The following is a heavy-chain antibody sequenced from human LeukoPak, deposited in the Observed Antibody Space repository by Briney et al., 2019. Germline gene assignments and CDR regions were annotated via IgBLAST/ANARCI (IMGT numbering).Heavy chain of an antibody. CDR1: GYSFTSYW. CDR3: ARHFFGFYYDSTYDFLDY. D-gene: IGHD3-22*01. Sequence: GESLKISCKGSGYSFTSYWIGWVRQMPGKGLEWMGIIYPGDSDTRYSPSFQGQVTISADKSISTAYLQWSSLKASDTAMYYCARHFFGFYYDSTYDFLDYWGQGTLVTVSS. V-gene: IGHV5-51*01. J-gene: IGHJ4*02. CDR2: IYPGDSDT.